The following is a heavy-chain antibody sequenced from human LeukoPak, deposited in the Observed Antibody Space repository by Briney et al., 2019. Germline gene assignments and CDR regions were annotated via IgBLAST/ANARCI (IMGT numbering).Heavy chain of an antibody. D-gene: IGHD3-10*01. J-gene: IGHJ4*02. CDR3: ARHRGSGSPYFDY. Sequence: SETLSLTCTVSGDSIINYYWSWIRQSPGKGLEWIGHIYYSGSTKYNPSLKSRVTISVDTSKNQFSLKLSSVTAADTAVYYCARHRGSGSPYFDYWGQGTLVTVSS. CDR1: GDSIINYY. CDR2: IYYSGST. V-gene: IGHV4-59*08.